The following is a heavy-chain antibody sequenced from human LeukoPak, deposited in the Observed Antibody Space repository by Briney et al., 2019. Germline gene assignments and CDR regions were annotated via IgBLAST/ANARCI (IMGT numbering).Heavy chain of an antibody. CDR3: ARRPSYDFWSGYYDY. D-gene: IGHD3-3*01. Sequence: PSETLSLTCTVSGGSISSGGYYWSWIRQPPGKGLEWIGYIYHSGSTYYNPSLKSRVTISVDRSKNQFSLKLSSVTAADTAVYYCARRPSYDFWSGYYDYWGQGTLVTVSS. CDR2: IYHSGST. CDR1: GGSISSGGYY. V-gene: IGHV4-30-2*01. J-gene: IGHJ4*02.